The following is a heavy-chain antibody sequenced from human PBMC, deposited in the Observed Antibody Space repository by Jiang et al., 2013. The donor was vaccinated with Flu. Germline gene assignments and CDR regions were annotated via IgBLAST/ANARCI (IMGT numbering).Heavy chain of an antibody. J-gene: IGHJ4*02. V-gene: IGHV1-46*01. D-gene: IGHD4-11*01. Sequence: TSLAQKFVGRVTMTSDTSTTTVYMEMSSLTSEDTAVYFCARGEYSKGASFDNWGQGTLVSVSS. CDR3: ARGEYSKGASFDN. CDR2: T.